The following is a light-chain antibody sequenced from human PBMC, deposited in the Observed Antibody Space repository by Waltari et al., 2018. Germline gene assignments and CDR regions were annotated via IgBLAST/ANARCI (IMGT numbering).Light chain of an antibody. CDR1: SSDVGSYNL. J-gene: IGLJ7*01. CDR2: EVS. CDR3: CSYAGSSTAV. V-gene: IGLV2-23*02. Sequence: QSALTQPASVSGSPGQSITISCTGTSSDVGSYNLVSWYQQHPGKAPKLMIYEVSKRPSGVSNRFSGSKSGNTASLTISGLQAEDEAEYYCCSYAGSSTAVFGGGTQLTVL.